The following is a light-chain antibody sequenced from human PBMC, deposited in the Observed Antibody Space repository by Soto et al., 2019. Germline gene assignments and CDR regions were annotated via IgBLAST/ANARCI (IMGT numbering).Light chain of an antibody. CDR2: DVS. J-gene: IGLJ1*01. CDR3: NSYTSSSTYA. CDR1: SGDVGGYNY. V-gene: IGLV2-14*03. Sequence: QSVLTQPVSVSGSPGQSITISCTGTSGDVGGYNYVSWYQQHPGKAPKLMIYDVSNRPSGVSNRFSGSKSGNTASLTISGLQAEDEADYYCNSYTSSSTYAFGTGDQGHRP.